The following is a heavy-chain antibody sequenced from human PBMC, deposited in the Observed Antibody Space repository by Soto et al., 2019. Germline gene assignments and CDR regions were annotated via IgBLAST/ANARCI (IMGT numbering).Heavy chain of an antibody. J-gene: IGHJ4*02. CDR1: GFTVNTNS. CDR2: IYSGGST. Sequence: DGQLVESGGALVQPGGSLRLSCVVSGFTVNTNSMSWVRQAPGKGLEWVSIIYSGGSTYYADSVKGRFTISRDNSKDMLYLQMNSLRAEDTAVYYCVREATMGRLVVMSEYWGQGTLVTVSS. V-gene: IGHV3-66*01. D-gene: IGHD3-22*01. CDR3: VREATMGRLVVMSEY.